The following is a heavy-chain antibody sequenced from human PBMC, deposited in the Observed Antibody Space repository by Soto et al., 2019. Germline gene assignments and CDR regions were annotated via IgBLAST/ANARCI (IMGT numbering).Heavy chain of an antibody. CDR3: ARAVLSYDSSGYYYRYFEY. D-gene: IGHD3-22*01. CDR2: INPNSGGT. J-gene: IGHJ4*02. V-gene: IGHV1-2*04. CDR1: GYTFTGYY. Sequence: ASVKVSCKASGYTFTGYYMHLVRQAPGQGLDWMGWINPNSGGTNYAQKFQGWVTMTRDTSISTAYMELSRLRSDDTAVYYCARAVLSYDSSGYYYRYFEYWGQGTLVTVSS.